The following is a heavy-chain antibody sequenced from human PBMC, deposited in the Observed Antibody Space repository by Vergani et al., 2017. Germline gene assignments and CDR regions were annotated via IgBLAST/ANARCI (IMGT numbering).Heavy chain of an antibody. CDR3: ARTRLNYDILTGYYGGWFDP. Sequence: QVQLQESGPGLVKPSETLSLTCTVSGGSFSGYYWSWIRQPPGKGLEWIGEINHSGSTNYNPSLKSRVTISVDTSKNQFSLKLSSVSAADTAVYYCARTRLNYDILTGYYGGWFDPWGQGTLVTVSS. CDR1: GGSFSGYY. V-gene: IGHV4-34*10. J-gene: IGHJ5*02. CDR2: INHSGST. D-gene: IGHD3-9*01.